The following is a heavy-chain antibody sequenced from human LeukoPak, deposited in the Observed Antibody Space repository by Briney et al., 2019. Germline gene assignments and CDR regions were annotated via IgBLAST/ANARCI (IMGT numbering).Heavy chain of an antibody. D-gene: IGHD4-23*01. CDR3: ARESVVTPESDY. CDR1: GFTFSSYA. J-gene: IGHJ4*02. CDR2: ISGSGGST. V-gene: IGHV3-23*01. Sequence: GGSLRLSCAASGFTFSSYAMSWVRQAPGKGLEWVSAISGSGGSTYYADSVKGRFTISRDNAKNSLYLQMNSLRDEDTAVYYCARESVVTPESDYWGQGTLVTVSS.